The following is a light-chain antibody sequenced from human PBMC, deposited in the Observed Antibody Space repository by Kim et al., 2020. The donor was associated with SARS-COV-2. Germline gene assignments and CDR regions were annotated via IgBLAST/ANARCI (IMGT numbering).Light chain of an antibody. V-gene: IGLV2-14*01. Sequence: QSALTHPASVSGSPGQSITISCTGTSSDVGGYNYVSWYQQHPGKAPKLMIYDVSKRPSGVSNRFSGSKSGNTASLTISGLQAEDEADYYCSSYTSSSTFPSVFGTGTKVTVL. CDR3: SSYTSSSTFPSV. J-gene: IGLJ1*01. CDR2: DVS. CDR1: SSDVGGYNY.